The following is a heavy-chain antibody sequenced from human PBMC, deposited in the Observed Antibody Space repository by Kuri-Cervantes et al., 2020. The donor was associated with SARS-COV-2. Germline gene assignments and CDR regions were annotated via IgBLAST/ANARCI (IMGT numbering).Heavy chain of an antibody. V-gene: IGHV3-23*01. J-gene: IGHJ3*02. CDR2: ISGSGGST. D-gene: IGHD3-22*01. Sequence: GGSLRLSCAASGFTFSSYAMSWVRQAPGKGLEWVSAISGSGGSTYYADSVKGRFTISRDNSKNTLYLQMNSLRAEDTAVYYCARYPPSYDSTRRFAFDIWGQGTMVT. CDR3: ARYPPSYDSTRRFAFDI. CDR1: GFTFSSYA.